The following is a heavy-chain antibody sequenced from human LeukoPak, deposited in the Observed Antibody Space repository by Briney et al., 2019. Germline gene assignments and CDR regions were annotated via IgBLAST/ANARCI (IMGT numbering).Heavy chain of an antibody. CDR1: GGTFSSYA. CDR3: ARDRDGGTDY. CDR2: IFPIFGTA. J-gene: IGHJ4*02. Sequence: GASVKVSCKASGGTFSSYAISWVRHAPGQGLEWMGGIFPIFGTANYAQKFQGRVTITADESTSTAYMELSSLRSEDTAVYYWARDRDGGTDYWGEGTLVTVS. D-gene: IGHD4-23*01. V-gene: IGHV1-69*13.